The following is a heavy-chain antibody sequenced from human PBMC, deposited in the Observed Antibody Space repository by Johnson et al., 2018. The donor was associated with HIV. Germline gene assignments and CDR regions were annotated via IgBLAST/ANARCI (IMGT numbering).Heavy chain of an antibody. Sequence: QVQLVESGGGVVQPGESLRLTCAASGFTFSSHCMHWVRQAPGKGLEWVAFIRYDGSNKDYSDSVKGRFTISRDNSQNTLYLQINSLRAEDTAVYYCARSSSSGAFDIWGQGTMVTVSS. CDR3: ARSSSSGAFDI. J-gene: IGHJ3*02. CDR1: GFTFSSHC. D-gene: IGHD6-6*01. CDR2: IRYDGSNK. V-gene: IGHV3-30*02.